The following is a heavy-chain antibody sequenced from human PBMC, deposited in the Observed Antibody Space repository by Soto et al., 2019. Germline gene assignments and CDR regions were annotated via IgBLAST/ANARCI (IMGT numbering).Heavy chain of an antibody. CDR1: GFTFSSYA. V-gene: IGHV3-30-3*01. D-gene: IGHD3-9*01. Sequence: QVQLVESGGGVVQPGRSLRLSCAASGFTFSSYAMHWVRQAPGKGLEWVAVISYDGSNKYYADSVKGRFTISRDNSKNTLYLQMNSLRAEDTAVYYCARGAYYDILTGDTYGMDVW. CDR3: ARGAYYDILTGDTYGMDV. CDR2: ISYDGSNK. J-gene: IGHJ6*01.